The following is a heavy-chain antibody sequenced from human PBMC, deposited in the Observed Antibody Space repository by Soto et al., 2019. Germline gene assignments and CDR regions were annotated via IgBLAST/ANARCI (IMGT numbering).Heavy chain of an antibody. J-gene: IGHJ5*02. Sequence: QVQLVQSGAEVKKPGSSVKVSCKASGGTFSSYTISWVRQAPGQGLEWMGRIIPILGIANYAQKFQGRVTITADKSTSTAYMELSSLRSEDTAVYYCARAPSIGVALGKKCDPWGQGTLVTVSS. V-gene: IGHV1-69*02. CDR2: IIPILGIA. D-gene: IGHD2-21*01. CDR1: GGTFSSYT. CDR3: ARAPSIGVALGKKCDP.